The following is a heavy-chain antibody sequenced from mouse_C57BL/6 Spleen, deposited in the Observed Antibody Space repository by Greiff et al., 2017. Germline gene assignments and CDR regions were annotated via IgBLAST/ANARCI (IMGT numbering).Heavy chain of an antibody. CDR3: ARSGDAWFAY. D-gene: IGHD3-1*01. V-gene: IGHV1-69*01. Sequence: VQLQQPGAELVMPGASVKLSCKASGYTFTSYWMHWVKQRPGQGLEWIGEIDPSDSYTTYNQKFKGKSTLTVDKSSSTAYMQLSSLTSEDSAVYYCARSGDAWFAYWGQGTLVTVSA. CDR2: IDPSDSYT. J-gene: IGHJ3*01. CDR1: GYTFTSYW.